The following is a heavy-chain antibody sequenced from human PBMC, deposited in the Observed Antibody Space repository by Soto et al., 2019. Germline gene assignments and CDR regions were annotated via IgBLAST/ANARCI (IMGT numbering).Heavy chain of an antibody. D-gene: IGHD2-15*01. CDR2: ISPIFGTA. CDR3: ARVPDDVVVAATVYYYGMDV. CDR1: GGTFSSYA. Sequence: QVQLVQSGAEVKKPGSSVKVSCKASGGTFSSYAISWVRQAPGQGLEWMGGISPIFGTANYAQKFQGRVTITADESTSTAYMELSSLRSEDTAVYYCARVPDDVVVAATVYYYGMDVWGQGTTVTVSS. J-gene: IGHJ6*02. V-gene: IGHV1-69*12.